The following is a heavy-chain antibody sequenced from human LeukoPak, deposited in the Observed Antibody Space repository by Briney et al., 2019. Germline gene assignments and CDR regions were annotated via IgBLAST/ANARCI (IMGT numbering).Heavy chain of an antibody. V-gene: IGHV4-34*01. D-gene: IGHD3-22*01. J-gene: IGHJ4*02. CDR2: INHSGST. CDR1: GGSFSGYY. CDR3: ARQHCDSPFDY. Sequence: PSETLSLTCAVCGGSFSGYYWSWIRQPPAKGLEWIGEINHSGSTNYSPSLKSRVTISVDTSKNQFSLKLSSVTAADTAVYYCARQHCDSPFDYWGQGTLVTVSS.